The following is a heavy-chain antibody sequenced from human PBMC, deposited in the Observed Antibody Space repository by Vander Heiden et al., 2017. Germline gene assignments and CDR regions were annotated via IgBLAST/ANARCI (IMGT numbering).Heavy chain of an antibody. CDR3: ARIYDSSGYPYYFDY. CDR1: GFSLTNPRLG. D-gene: IGHD3-22*01. Sequence: QVTLKESGPVLVKPTETLTLTCPVSGFSLTNPRLGVSWVRQPPGKALEWLVHLYPNDERTYSTSLKSRLSVSKDTSKSQVVLTMTNMDPVDTATYYCARIYDSSGYPYYFDYWGQGTLITVSS. CDR2: LYPNDER. J-gene: IGHJ4*02. V-gene: IGHV2-26*01.